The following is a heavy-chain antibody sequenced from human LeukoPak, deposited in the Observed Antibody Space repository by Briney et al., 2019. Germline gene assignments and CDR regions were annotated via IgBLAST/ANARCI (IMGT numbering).Heavy chain of an antibody. D-gene: IGHD3-22*01. V-gene: IGHV4-61*02. CDR1: GNSSSSGDNY. CDR2: IYTSGST. CDR3: ARASYSYDINGWVPFDY. J-gene: IGHJ4*02. Sequence: SETLSLACTVSGNSSSSGDNYWSWIRQPAGKGLEWIGRIYTSGSTNYNPSLKSRVTISGDTSKNQFSLRLSSVTAADTAVYYCARASYSYDINGWVPFDYWGQGTLVTVSS.